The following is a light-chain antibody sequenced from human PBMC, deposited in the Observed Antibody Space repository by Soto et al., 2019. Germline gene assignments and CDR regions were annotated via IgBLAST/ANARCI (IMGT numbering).Light chain of an antibody. Sequence: EIVMTQSPATLSVSQGERATLSCRASQSVRSNLAWYQQKPGQAPRLVIYAASTRATGIPDRFSGSVSGTEFTLTISSLQSEDFAIYFCQQYYHWRTFGQGTKVDI. J-gene: IGKJ1*01. CDR3: QQYYHWRT. CDR1: QSVRSN. V-gene: IGKV3-15*01. CDR2: AAS.